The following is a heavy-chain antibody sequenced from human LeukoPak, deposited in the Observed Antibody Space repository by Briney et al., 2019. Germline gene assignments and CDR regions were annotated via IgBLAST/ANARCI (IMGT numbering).Heavy chain of an antibody. D-gene: IGHD3-22*01. J-gene: IGHJ6*02. CDR3: ARDRYYYDSSGYYYYYYYGMDV. CDR2: ISAYNGNT. CDR1: GYTFTGYG. Sequence: ASVKVSCKASGYTFTGYGISWVRQAPGQGLEWMGWISAYNGNTNYAQKLQGRVTMTTDTSTSTAYMELRSLRSDDTAVYYCARDRYYYDSSGYYYYYYYGMDVWGQGTTVTVSS. V-gene: IGHV1-18*01.